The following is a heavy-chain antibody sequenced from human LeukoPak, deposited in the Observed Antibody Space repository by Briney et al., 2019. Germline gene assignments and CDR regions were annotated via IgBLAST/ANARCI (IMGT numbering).Heavy chain of an antibody. J-gene: IGHJ4*02. Sequence: GGSLRLSCSASGFXFSSYAMHWVRQAPGKGLEYVSGISSNGGSTNYADSVKGRFTISRDNSKNTLYLQMSSLRAEDTAVYYCVKDVSSWVDYWGQGTLVTVSS. CDR2: ISSNGGST. D-gene: IGHD6-13*01. V-gene: IGHV3-64D*09. CDR1: GFXFSSYA. CDR3: VKDVSSWVDY.